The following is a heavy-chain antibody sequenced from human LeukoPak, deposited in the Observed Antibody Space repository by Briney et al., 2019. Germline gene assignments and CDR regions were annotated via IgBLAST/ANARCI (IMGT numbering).Heavy chain of an antibody. J-gene: IGHJ2*01. CDR1: AFTFSSYS. V-gene: IGHV3-21*01. CDR3: ARDPTDWWSRSGWYFDL. D-gene: IGHD2-8*02. CDR2: ISTSNTFI. Sequence: GGSLRLSCVASAFTFSSYSMNWVRQAPGKGLEWVSSISTSNTFIYYADSVKGRFTISRDNAKNSLYLQMNSLRAEDTAVYYCARDPTDWWSRSGWYFDLWGRGTLVTVSS.